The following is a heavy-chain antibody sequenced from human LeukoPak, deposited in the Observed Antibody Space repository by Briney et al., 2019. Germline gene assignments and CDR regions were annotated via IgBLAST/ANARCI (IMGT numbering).Heavy chain of an antibody. Sequence: PGGSLRLPCAASGFTFSDYYMSWIRQAPGKGLEWVSYISSSGSPIYYADSVKGRFAISRDNAKNSLYLQMNSLRAEDTAVYYCARDQAPYSSNWSHCDYWGQGTLVTVSS. V-gene: IGHV3-11*01. J-gene: IGHJ4*02. D-gene: IGHD6-13*01. CDR1: GFTFSDYY. CDR2: ISSSGSPI. CDR3: ARDQAPYSSNWSHCDY.